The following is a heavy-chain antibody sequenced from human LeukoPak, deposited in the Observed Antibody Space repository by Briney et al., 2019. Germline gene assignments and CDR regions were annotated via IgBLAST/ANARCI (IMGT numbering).Heavy chain of an antibody. CDR1: GFTFSSYS. V-gene: IGHV3-21*01. J-gene: IGHJ5*02. CDR2: ISSSSSYI. D-gene: IGHD6-13*01. Sequence: GVSLRLSCAASGFTFSSYSMNWVRQAPGKGLEWVSSISSSSSYIYYADSVKGRFTISRDNAKNSLYLQMNSLRAEDTAVYYCASFSSSWYHKSYNWFDPWGQGTLVTVSS. CDR3: ASFSSSWYHKSYNWFDP.